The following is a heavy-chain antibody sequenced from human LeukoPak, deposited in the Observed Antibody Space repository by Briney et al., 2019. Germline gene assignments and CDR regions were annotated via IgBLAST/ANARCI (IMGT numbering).Heavy chain of an antibody. CDR2: INSDGSST. V-gene: IGHV3-74*01. CDR3: ARGEGHYYGSGSYY. D-gene: IGHD3-10*01. J-gene: IGHJ4*02. CDR1: GFPFSSYW. Sequence: GSLRLSCAASGFPFSSYWMHWVRQAPGKGLVWVSRINSDGSSTSYADSVKGRFTISRDNAKNTLYLQMNSLRAEDTAVYYCARGEGHYYGSGSYYWGQGTLVTVSS.